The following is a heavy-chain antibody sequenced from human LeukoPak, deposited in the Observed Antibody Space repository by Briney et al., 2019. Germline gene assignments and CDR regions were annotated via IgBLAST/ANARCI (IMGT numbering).Heavy chain of an antibody. V-gene: IGHV4-34*01. CDR1: GVSFSGYY. J-gene: IGHJ6*03. D-gene: IGHD4-17*01. CDR3: ARAPTVPYYYYYMDV. CDR2: INHSGST. Sequence: SETLSLTCAVYGVSFSGYYWSWIRQPPGKGLEWIGEINHSGSTNYNPSLKSRVTISVDTSKNQFSLKLSSVTAADTAVYYCARAPTVPYYYYYMDVWGKGTTVTVSS.